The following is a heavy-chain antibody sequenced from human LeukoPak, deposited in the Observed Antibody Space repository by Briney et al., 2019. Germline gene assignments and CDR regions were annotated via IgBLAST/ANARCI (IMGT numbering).Heavy chain of an antibody. J-gene: IGHJ4*02. V-gene: IGHV3-48*03. Sequence: GGSLRLSCAASGFTFSSYAMRWVRQAPGKGLEWVSYISSSGGTIYYADSVKGRFSISRDNAKNSLYLQMDSLRAEDTAVYYCAREGRSFFFEYWGQGILVTVST. CDR2: ISSSGGTI. CDR3: AREGRSFFFEY. D-gene: IGHD1-26*01. CDR1: GFTFSSYA.